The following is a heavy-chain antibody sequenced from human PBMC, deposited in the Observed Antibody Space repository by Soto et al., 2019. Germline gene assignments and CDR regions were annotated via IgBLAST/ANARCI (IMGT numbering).Heavy chain of an antibody. D-gene: IGHD3-3*01. V-gene: IGHV3-23*01. CDR3: AKQSGSVYYDFWSGRYYFDY. Sequence: PGGSLRLSCAASGSTFSSYAMSWVRQAPGKGLEWVSAISGSGGSTYYADSVKGRFTISRDNSKNTLYLQMNSLRAEDTAVYYCAKQSGSVYYDFWSGRYYFDYWGQGTLVTVSS. CDR1: GSTFSSYA. CDR2: ISGSGGST. J-gene: IGHJ4*02.